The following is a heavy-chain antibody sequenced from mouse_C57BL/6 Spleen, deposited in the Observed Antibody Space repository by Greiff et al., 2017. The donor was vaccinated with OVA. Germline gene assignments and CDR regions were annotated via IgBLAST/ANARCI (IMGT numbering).Heavy chain of an antibody. CDR3: TRDGDGYYVAWFAY. Sequence: EVKLVESGEGLVKPGGSLKLSCAASGFTFSSYAMSWVRQTPEKRLEWVAYISSGGDYIYYADTVKGRFTISRDNARNTLYLQMSSLKSEDTAMYYCTRDGDGYYVAWFAYWGQGTLVTVSA. V-gene: IGHV5-9-1*02. D-gene: IGHD2-3*01. CDR1: GFTFSSYA. J-gene: IGHJ3*01. CDR2: ISSGGDYI.